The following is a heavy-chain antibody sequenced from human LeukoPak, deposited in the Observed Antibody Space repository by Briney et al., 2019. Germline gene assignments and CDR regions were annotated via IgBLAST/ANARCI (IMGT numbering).Heavy chain of an antibody. Sequence: PSQTLSLTCTVSGGSISSGGYYWSWIRQHPGKGPEWIGCIYYSGSTYYNPSLKSRVTISVDTPKNQFSLKLSSVTAADTAVYYCAREDSSWYTDYWGQGTLVTVSS. D-gene: IGHD6-13*01. CDR2: IYYSGST. V-gene: IGHV4-31*03. J-gene: IGHJ4*02. CDR3: AREDSSWYTDY. CDR1: GGSISSGGYY.